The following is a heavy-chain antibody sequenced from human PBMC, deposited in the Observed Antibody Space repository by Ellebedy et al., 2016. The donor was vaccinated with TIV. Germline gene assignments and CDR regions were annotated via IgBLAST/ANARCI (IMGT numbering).Heavy chain of an antibody. CDR2: IRSKAYGGTT. CDR1: GFTFGDYA. Sequence: GESLKISCTASGFTFGDYAMSCFRQAPGKGLEWVGFIRSKAYGGTTEYAASVKGRFTISRDDSKSIAYLQMNSLKTEDTAVYYCTRDPADDYDILTGTILGDFDYWGQGTLVTVSS. D-gene: IGHD3-9*01. V-gene: IGHV3-49*03. CDR3: TRDPADDYDILTGTILGDFDY. J-gene: IGHJ4*02.